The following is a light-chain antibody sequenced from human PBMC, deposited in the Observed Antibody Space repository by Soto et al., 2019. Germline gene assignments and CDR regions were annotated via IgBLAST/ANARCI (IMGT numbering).Light chain of an antibody. J-gene: IGKJ1*01. CDR2: SAS. CDR1: QLSSNT. Sequence: IVVTQSPATRSVSPGGRVTXSCRTSQLSSNTFACYQQEPDQAPRLLXYSASARAPGGPARFSGSGSATAFTLPITSRQSEDFGVYYCQQYNDWPTTFGQGTKVDIK. V-gene: IGKV3-15*01. CDR3: QQYNDWPTT.